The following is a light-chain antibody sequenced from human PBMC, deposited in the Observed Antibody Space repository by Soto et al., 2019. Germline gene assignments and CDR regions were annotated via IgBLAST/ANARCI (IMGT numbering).Light chain of an antibody. V-gene: IGKV1-5*03. CDR1: QSISSW. CDR2: KAS. J-gene: IGKJ1*01. Sequence: DIQMTQSPSTLSASVGDRVTITCRASQSISSWLAWYQQKPGKAPKVLIYKASTLDSGVPSRFSGSGSGTEFTLTISSLQPDDFATYYCQQYNTYSRTFGQGTK. CDR3: QQYNTYSRT.